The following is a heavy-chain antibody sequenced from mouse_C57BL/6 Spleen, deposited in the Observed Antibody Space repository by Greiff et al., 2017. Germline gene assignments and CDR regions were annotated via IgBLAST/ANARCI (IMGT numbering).Heavy chain of an antibody. CDR1: GYAFSSSW. D-gene: IGHD1-1*02. Sequence: QVQLQQSGPELVKPGASVKISCKASGYAFSSSWMNWVKQRPGKGLEWIGRIYPGDGDTNYNGKFKGKATLTADKSSSTAYMQLSSLTSEDSAVYFCASPYGGDYFDYWGQGTTLPVSS. V-gene: IGHV1-82*01. CDR3: ASPYGGDYFDY. CDR2: IYPGDGDT. J-gene: IGHJ2*01.